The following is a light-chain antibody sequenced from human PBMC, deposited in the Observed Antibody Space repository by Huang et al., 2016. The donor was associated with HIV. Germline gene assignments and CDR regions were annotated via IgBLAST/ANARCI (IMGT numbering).Light chain of an antibody. J-gene: IGKJ5*01. CDR1: QSIISY. V-gene: IGKV3-11*01. CDR2: DTS. CDR3: QQRNTWPPT. Sequence: EIVLTQSPATLSLSPGERATLPCRASQSIISYLAWYQHKPGQAPRLLIYDTSTRATGIPARFSGSGSGTDFTLTIGSLEPEDFAVYYCQQRNTWPPTFGQGTRLEI.